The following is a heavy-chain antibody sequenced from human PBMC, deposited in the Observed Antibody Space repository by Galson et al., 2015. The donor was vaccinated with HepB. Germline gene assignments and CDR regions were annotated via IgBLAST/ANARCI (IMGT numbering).Heavy chain of an antibody. V-gene: IGHV3-23*01. Sequence: SLRHRCAASGFTFSNYDMSWVRQAPGKGLEWVSGIGSSGGSTYYAESVKGRFTISRDNSKNTLSLQMNSLRADDTAVYYCAKDSSPLDPWGQGTLVTVSS. J-gene: IGHJ5*02. CDR3: AKDSSPLDP. CDR1: GFTFSNYD. CDR2: IGSSGGST.